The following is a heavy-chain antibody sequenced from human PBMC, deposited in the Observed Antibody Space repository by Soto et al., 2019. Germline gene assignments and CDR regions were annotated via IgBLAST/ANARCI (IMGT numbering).Heavy chain of an antibody. Sequence: QITLKESGPTLVKPTQTLTLTCTFSWFSLTTRGVGVGWIRQPPGKVLECLALIYWDDDKRYSPSLQSRLSITKDTSKNQVVLTMTNVDPVDTATYYCAHIPNYYQYDWFDPWGQGTLVSVSS. CDR2: IYWDDDK. J-gene: IGHJ5*02. V-gene: IGHV2-5*02. D-gene: IGHD3-16*01. CDR1: WFSLTTRGVG. CDR3: AHIPNYYQYDWFDP.